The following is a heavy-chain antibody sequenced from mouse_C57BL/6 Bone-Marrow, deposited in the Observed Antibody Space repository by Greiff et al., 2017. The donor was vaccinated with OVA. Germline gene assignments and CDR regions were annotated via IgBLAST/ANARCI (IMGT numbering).Heavy chain of an antibody. J-gene: IGHJ2*01. CDR1: GFTFSSYA. D-gene: IGHD2-4*01. CDR3: ARVDYAFDY. V-gene: IGHV5-4*03. CDR2: ISDGGSYT. Sequence: EVKLMESGGGLVKPGGSLKLSCAASGFTFSSYAMSWVRQTPEKRLEWVATISDGGSYTYYPDNVKGRFTISRDNAKNNLYLQMSHLKSEDTAMYYCARVDYAFDYWGQGTTLTVSS.